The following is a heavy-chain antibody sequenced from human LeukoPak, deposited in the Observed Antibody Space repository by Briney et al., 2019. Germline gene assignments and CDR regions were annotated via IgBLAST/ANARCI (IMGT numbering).Heavy chain of an antibody. J-gene: IGHJ3*02. CDR1: GFTFSSYA. V-gene: IGHV3-23*01. Sequence: GGSLRLSCAASGFTFSSYAMSWVRQAPGKGLEWVSAISGSGGSTYYADSVKGRFTISRDNSKNTLYLQMNSLRAEDTAVYYCAKAPYSYGYPSHAFDIWGQGTMVTVSS. CDR2: ISGSGGST. D-gene: IGHD5-18*01. CDR3: AKAPYSYGYPSHAFDI.